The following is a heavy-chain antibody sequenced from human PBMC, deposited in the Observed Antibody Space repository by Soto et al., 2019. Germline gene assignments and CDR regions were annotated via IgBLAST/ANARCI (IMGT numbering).Heavy chain of an antibody. V-gene: IGHV3-9*01. CDR2: ISWNSGSI. Sequence: EVQLVESGGGLVQPGRSLRLSCAASGFTFDDYAMHWVRQAPGTGLEWVSGISWNSGSIGYADSVKGRFNISRDNAKNSLYLHMNRLRAEATALYYCAKDIYSSSLGWFDPWGQGTLVTVSS. D-gene: IGHD6-13*01. CDR1: GFTFDDYA. J-gene: IGHJ5*02. CDR3: AKDIYSSSLGWFDP.